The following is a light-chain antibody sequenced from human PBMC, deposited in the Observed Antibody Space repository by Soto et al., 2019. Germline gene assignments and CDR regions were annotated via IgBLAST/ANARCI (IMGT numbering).Light chain of an antibody. CDR3: YSYKSTSIRV. Sequence: QSALTQPASVSGSPGQSITISCSGTSSDVSGYNSVSWYQQHPGKAPKLIIYAVSNRPSGVSDRFSGSKSGNTASLTISGLQAEDEADYFCYSYKSTSIRVFGRGTKLTVL. CDR1: SSDVSGYNS. J-gene: IGLJ2*01. CDR2: AVS. V-gene: IGLV2-14*03.